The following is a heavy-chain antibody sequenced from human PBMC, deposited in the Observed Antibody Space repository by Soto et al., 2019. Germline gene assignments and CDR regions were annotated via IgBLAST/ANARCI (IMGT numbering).Heavy chain of an antibody. CDR1: GDSISSYY. Sequence: QVQLQESGPGLVKPSETLSLTCTVSGDSISSYYWNWIRQPPGKGPEWTGYISYSGSTNYNPSLKSRVTISVDTSKNQFSLKLSPVTAADKAVYYCARARCHTSSFDYWGQGTLVTVIS. V-gene: IGHV4-59*01. CDR2: ISYSGST. CDR3: ARARCHTSSFDY. J-gene: IGHJ4*02. D-gene: IGHD2-2*01.